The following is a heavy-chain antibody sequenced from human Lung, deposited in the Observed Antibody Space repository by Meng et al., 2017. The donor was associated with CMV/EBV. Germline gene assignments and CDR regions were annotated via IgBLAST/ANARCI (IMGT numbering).Heavy chain of an antibody. Sequence: SXTXSLXXTVSGGSVNSGSYYWNWIRQPPGKGLEWMGSVYFSGVTNYSPSLKSRVTVSMDTSKNHFSLKMSYMTAADTAVYYCARGGPRGYHGMAVWGQGTTVTVSS. V-gene: IGHV4-61*03. J-gene: IGHJ6*02. D-gene: IGHD3-10*01. CDR1: GGSVNSGSYY. CDR2: VYFSGVT. CDR3: ARGGPRGYHGMAV.